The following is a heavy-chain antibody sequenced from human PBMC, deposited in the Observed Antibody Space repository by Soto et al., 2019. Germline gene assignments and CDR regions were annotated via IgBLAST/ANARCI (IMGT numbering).Heavy chain of an antibody. Sequence: QVQLVQSGAEYKKPGASVKVSCKASGYSFTTYAIHWVLQAPGQRLEWMGWINTANSNTKYSQKFLGRVAITRNRYATRVYLELSSLRREDTAVYYCARRRYNSSFSTWFVPWGQGTLVAVSS. CDR1: GYSFTTYA. J-gene: IGHJ5*02. V-gene: IGHV1-3*04. CDR3: ARRRYNSSFSTWFVP. D-gene: IGHD6-13*01. CDR2: INTANSNT.